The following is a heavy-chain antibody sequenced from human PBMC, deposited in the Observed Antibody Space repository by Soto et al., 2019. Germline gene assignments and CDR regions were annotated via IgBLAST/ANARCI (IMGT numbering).Heavy chain of an antibody. D-gene: IGHD3-22*01. CDR1: GYTFTSYG. Sequence: QVQLVQSGAEVKKPGASVKVSCKASGYTFTSYGISWVRQAPGQGLEWMGWISAYNGNTNYAQKLQGRVTMTTDTSTSTAYMELRSLRSDDTAVYYCARDHRYXXXGYHPHFDYWGQGTLVTVSS. CDR2: ISAYNGNT. CDR3: ARDHRYXXXGYHPHFDY. J-gene: IGHJ4*02. V-gene: IGHV1-18*01.